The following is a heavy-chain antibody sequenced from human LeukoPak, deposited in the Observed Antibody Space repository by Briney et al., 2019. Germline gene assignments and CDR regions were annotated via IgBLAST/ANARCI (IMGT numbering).Heavy chain of an antibody. Sequence: ASVRVSCKASGYTFTRYSLDWVRQAPGQGLEWMGRVNPNTGASDYPQKFQGRVNLTWDTSISTAYMELTRLSSDDTAIYYCARGFFPGNYYASGSTLDYWGQGTLVTVSS. CDR2: VNPNTGAS. CDR3: ARGFFPGNYYASGSTLDY. J-gene: IGHJ4*02. V-gene: IGHV1-2*06. CDR1: GYTFTRYS. D-gene: IGHD3-10*01.